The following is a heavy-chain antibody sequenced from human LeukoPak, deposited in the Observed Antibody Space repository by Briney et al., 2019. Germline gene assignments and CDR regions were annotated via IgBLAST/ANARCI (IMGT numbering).Heavy chain of an antibody. J-gene: IGHJ1*01. Sequence: PSETLSLTCTVSGDSIGSSSYYWGWIRQPPGKGLEWIGSIYYSGHTYYNPSLKSRVTISIDTSKTQFSLNLISVTAADTAVYYCARHASGSYNNFQHWGQGTLVTASS. CDR2: IYYSGHT. D-gene: IGHD1-26*01. CDR1: GDSIGSSSYY. CDR3: ARHASGSYNNFQH. V-gene: IGHV4-39*01.